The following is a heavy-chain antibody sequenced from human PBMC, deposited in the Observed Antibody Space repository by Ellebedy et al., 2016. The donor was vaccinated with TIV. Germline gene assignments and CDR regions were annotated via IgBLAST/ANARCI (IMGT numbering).Heavy chain of an antibody. CDR2: IWYDGSNK. D-gene: IGHD1-26*01. Sequence: GESLKISCAASGFIFSTYPMNWVRQAPGKGLEWVAVIWYDGSNKYYADSVKGRFTISRDNSKNTLYLQMNSLRAEDTAVYYCARSPVGATWYYYYYGMDVWGQGTTVTVSS. J-gene: IGHJ6*02. CDR1: GFIFSTYP. V-gene: IGHV3-33*08. CDR3: ARSPVGATWYYYYYGMDV.